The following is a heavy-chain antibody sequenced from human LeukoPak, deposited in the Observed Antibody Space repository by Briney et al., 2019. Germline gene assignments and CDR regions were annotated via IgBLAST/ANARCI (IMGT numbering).Heavy chain of an antibody. CDR3: ARDEYRGYSGYDPGSYYYYGMDI. J-gene: IGHJ6*02. CDR1: GYTFTSYG. Sequence: ASVKVSCKASGYTFTSYGISWVRQAPGQGLEWMGWISAYNGNTNYAQKLQGRVTMTTDTSTSTAYMELRSLRSDDTAVYYCARDEYRGYSGYDPGSYYYYGMDIWGQGTTVTVSS. V-gene: IGHV1-18*01. D-gene: IGHD5-12*01. CDR2: ISAYNGNT.